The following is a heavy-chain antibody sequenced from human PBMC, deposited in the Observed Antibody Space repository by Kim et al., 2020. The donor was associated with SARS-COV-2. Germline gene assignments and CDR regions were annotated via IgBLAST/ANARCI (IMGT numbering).Heavy chain of an antibody. CDR3: ARAGYCSSTSCYAFWYSGTLLDY. CDR2: ISAYNGNT. D-gene: IGHD2-2*01. Sequence: ASVKVSCKASGYTFTSYGISWVRQAPGQGLEWMGWISAYNGNTNYAQKLQGRVTMTTDTSTSTAYMELRSLRSDDTAVYYCARAGYCSSTSCYAFWYSGTLLDYWGQGTLVTVSS. V-gene: IGHV1-18*01. J-gene: IGHJ4*02. CDR1: GYTFTSYG.